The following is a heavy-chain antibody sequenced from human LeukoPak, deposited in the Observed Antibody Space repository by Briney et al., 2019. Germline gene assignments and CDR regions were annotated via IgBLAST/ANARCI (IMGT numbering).Heavy chain of an antibody. V-gene: IGHV3-74*01. CDR2: INSDGSST. D-gene: IGHD1-7*01. CDR3: ARVHRITGTTNDY. Sequence: GGSLRLSCAASGFTFSSYWMHWVRQAPGKGLVWVSRINSDGSSTSYADSVKGRFTISRDNAKNTLYLQMNSLRAEDTAVYYCARVHRITGTTNDYWGQGTLVTVSS. J-gene: IGHJ4*02. CDR1: GFTFSSYW.